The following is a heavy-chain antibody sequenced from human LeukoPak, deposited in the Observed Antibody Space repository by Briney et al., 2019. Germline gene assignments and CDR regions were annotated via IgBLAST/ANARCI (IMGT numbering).Heavy chain of an antibody. D-gene: IGHD6-13*01. CDR2: ITPIFGTT. Sequence: GASVKVSCKASGGTFSSYTFTWVRQAPGQGLEWMGGITPIFGTTNYAQKFQDRVTITADKSTSTAYMELSSLRSEDTAVYYCARVVGLTGYSSSWYSGYYYYMDVWGKGTTVTVSS. V-gene: IGHV1-69*06. CDR3: ARVVGLTGYSSSWYSGYYYYMDV. J-gene: IGHJ6*03. CDR1: GGTFSSYT.